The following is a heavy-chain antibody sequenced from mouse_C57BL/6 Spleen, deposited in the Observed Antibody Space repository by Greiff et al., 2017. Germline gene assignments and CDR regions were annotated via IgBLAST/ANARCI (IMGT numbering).Heavy chain of an antibody. CDR2: IYPSDSET. J-gene: IGHJ1*03. D-gene: IGHD1-1*01. CDR1: GYTFTSYW. CDR3: ARDVYYGSSYGYFEV. V-gene: IGHV1-61*01. Sequence: QVQLQQPGAELVRPGSSVKLSCKASGYTFTSYWMDWVKQRPGQGLEWIGNIYPSDSETHYNQKFKDKATLTVDKSSSTAYMQLSSLTSEDSAVYYGARDVYYGSSYGYFEVWGTGTTVTVAS.